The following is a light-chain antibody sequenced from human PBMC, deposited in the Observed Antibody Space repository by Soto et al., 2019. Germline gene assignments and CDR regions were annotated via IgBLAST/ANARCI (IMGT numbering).Light chain of an antibody. Sequence: EIVVTQSPGILSVSPGDRATPSCRASQSVGRNLAWYQQKPGQAPTLLIYAASTRATGLPARFSGSGFGTDFTLTISSLQSEDFAVYYCQEYSKWPLFTFGPGTRVDIK. CDR3: QEYSKWPLFT. V-gene: IGKV3-15*01. CDR2: AAS. J-gene: IGKJ3*01. CDR1: QSVGRN.